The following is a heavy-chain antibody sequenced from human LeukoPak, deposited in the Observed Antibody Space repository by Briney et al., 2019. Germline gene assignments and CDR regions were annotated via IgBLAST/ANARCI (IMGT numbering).Heavy chain of an antibody. CDR1: GFTFSSYW. D-gene: IGHD5-12*01. V-gene: IGHV3-74*01. CDR3: ARDRSGYDFDY. CDR2: INSDGSST. Sequence: GGSLRLSCAASGFTFSSYWMHWVRQVPGEGLVWVSRINSDGSSTSYADSVKGRFTISRDNAKNTLYLQMNSLRAEDTAVYYCARDRSGYDFDYWGQGTLVTVSS. J-gene: IGHJ4*02.